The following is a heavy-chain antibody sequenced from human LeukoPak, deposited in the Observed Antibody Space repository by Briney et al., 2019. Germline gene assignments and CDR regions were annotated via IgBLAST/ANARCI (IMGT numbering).Heavy chain of an antibody. CDR3: ARGRGMHYDSSGRPLDY. D-gene: IGHD3-22*01. CDR1: GYTFTSYG. J-gene: IGHJ4*02. V-gene: IGHV1-18*01. CDR2: ISAYNGNT. Sequence: ASVKVSCKASGYTFTSYGISWVRQAPGQGLEWMGWISAYNGNTNYAQKLQGRVTMTTDTSTSTAYMELRSLRSDDTAAYYCARGRGMHYDSSGRPLDYWGQGTLVTVSS.